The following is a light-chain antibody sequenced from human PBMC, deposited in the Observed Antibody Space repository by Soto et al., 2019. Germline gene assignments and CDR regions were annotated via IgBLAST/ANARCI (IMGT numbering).Light chain of an antibody. CDR1: QSISSY. J-gene: IGKJ2*01. CDR3: QQSYSTPPYT. CDR2: AAS. V-gene: IGKV1-39*01. Sequence: DIQMTQSPSSLSASVGDRVTITCRASQSISSYLNWYQQKPGKAPKLLIYAASSLQSGVPSRFSGSGSGTDFTLTISSLQPEDFATYFCQQSYSTPPYTFGQGPKREIK.